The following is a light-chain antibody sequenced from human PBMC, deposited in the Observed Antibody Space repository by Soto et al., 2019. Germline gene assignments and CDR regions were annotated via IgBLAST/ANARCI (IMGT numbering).Light chain of an antibody. CDR2: GNS. J-gene: IGLJ3*02. CDR1: SSNIGAGYD. V-gene: IGLV1-40*01. CDR3: QSCDSRLSAWV. Sequence: QSVLTQPPSVSGAPGQRVTISCTESSSNIGAGYDVHWYQQLPGTAPKLLIYGNSNRPSGVPDRFSGSKSGTSAALAITGLQGEDEADYYGQSCDSRLSAWVFGGGTKLTVL.